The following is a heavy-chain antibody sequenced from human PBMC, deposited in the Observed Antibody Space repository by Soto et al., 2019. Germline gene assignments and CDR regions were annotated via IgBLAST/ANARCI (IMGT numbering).Heavy chain of an antibody. D-gene: IGHD1-20*01. CDR1: GCSIRSYY. V-gene: IGHV4-59*01. CDR2: IYYSGRT. Sequence: QVQLQESGPGLVKPSETLSLTCTVSGCSIRSYYWSWIRQPPGKGLEWIGYIYYSGRTNYNPSLKSGVTISVDTSKNQFSLKLSSVTAADTAVYYCAILTGTTGYWGQGTLVTVSS. J-gene: IGHJ4*02. CDR3: AILTGTTGY.